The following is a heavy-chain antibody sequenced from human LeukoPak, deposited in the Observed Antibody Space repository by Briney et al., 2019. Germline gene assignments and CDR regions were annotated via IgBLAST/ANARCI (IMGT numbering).Heavy chain of an antibody. CDR1: GYTFTGYY. CDR2: INPNSGGT. D-gene: IGHD3-22*01. V-gene: IGHV1-2*03. Sequence: LGASVKVSCKASGYTFTGYYMHWVRQAPGRGLEWMGWINPNSGGTDYAQKFQGRVTMTRDTSISTAYMELSRLRSDDTAVYYCARDYYDSSGHPDYWGQGTLVTVSS. CDR3: ARDYYDSSGHPDY. J-gene: IGHJ4*02.